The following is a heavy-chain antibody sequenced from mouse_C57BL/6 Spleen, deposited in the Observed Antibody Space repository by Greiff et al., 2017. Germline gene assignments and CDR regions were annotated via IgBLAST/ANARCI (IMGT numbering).Heavy chain of an antibody. CDR2: IRYDCSN. Sequence: EVQLVESGPGLVKPSQSLSLTCSVSGYSITSGYYWHWIRQFPVNNLEWMGYIRYDCSNNYNPSLKNLISITRDSSKNQCFLKLISVTTEDTATYYCASYWDRNYAMDDWGQGTSVTVSS. V-gene: IGHV3-6*01. CDR1: GYSITSGYY. D-gene: IGHD4-1*01. CDR3: ASYWDRNYAMDD. J-gene: IGHJ4*01.